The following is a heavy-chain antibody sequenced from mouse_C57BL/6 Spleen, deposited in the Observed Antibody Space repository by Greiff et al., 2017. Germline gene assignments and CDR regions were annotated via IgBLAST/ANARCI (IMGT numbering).Heavy chain of an antibody. Sequence: DVKLVESGGGLVKPGGSLKLSCAASGFTFSDYGMHWVRQAPEKGLEWVAYISSGSSTIYYADTVKGRFTISRDNAKNTLFLQMTSLRSEDTAMYYCARGLTRYFDVWGTGTTVTVSS. D-gene: IGHD6-1*01. J-gene: IGHJ1*03. CDR2: ISSGSSTI. CDR3: ARGLTRYFDV. V-gene: IGHV5-17*01. CDR1: GFTFSDYG.